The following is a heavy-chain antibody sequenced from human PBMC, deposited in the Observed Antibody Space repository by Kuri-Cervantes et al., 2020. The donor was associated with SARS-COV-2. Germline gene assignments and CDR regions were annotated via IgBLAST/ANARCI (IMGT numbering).Heavy chain of an antibody. CDR3: AGVWVVRGVIYYGMDV. Sequence: SETLSLTCTVSGGSISSSSYYWGWIRQPPGKGLEWIGSIYYSGSTNYNPSLKSRVTISVDTSKNQFSLKLSSVTAADTAVYYCAGVWVVRGVIYYGMDVWGQGTTVTVSS. CDR1: GGSISSSSYY. CDR2: IYYSGST. D-gene: IGHD3-10*01. V-gene: IGHV4-39*07. J-gene: IGHJ6*02.